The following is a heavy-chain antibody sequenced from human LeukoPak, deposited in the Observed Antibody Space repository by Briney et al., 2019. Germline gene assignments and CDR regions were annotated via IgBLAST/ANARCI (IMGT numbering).Heavy chain of an antibody. CDR1: GYTFTGYY. Sequence: ASVKVSCKASGYTFTGYYMHWVRQAPGQGLEWMGWINPNSGGTNYAQKFQGRVTMTRDTSISTAYMELSRLRSDDTAVYYCARVEGFWEWLFRLDPWGQGTLVTVSS. V-gene: IGHV1-2*02. CDR3: ARVEGFWEWLFRLDP. J-gene: IGHJ5*02. D-gene: IGHD3-3*01. CDR2: INPNSGGT.